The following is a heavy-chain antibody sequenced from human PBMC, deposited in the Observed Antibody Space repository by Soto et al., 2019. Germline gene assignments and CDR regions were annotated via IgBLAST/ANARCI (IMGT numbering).Heavy chain of an antibody. J-gene: IGHJ4*02. CDR2: INHSGST. CDR3: VRQPYGAYRYFFDN. D-gene: IGHD5-18*01. Sequence: PSETLSLTCAVYGGSFSGYYWSWIRQPPGKGLEWIGDINHSGSTNYNPSLKSRVTISVDTSNNQFSLELSSVTATDTAVYYCVRQPYGAYRYFFDNWGQGTPVTVS. CDR1: GGSFSGYY. V-gene: IGHV4-34*01.